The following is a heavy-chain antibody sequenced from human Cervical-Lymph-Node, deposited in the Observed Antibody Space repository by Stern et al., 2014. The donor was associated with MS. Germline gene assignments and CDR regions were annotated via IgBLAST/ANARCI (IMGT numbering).Heavy chain of an antibody. CDR1: GLNFNSYG. V-gene: IGHV3-33*01. J-gene: IGHJ3*02. CDR2: IWHDGSKK. D-gene: IGHD1-1*01. Sequence: QVQLVQSGGGVVQPGRSLTLSCAVSGLNFNSYGMHWVRQAPGKGLEWVAVIWHDGSKKYYGDSVKGRFTISRDNSKNTVNLEMNSLRSEDAALYYCAILEGGIRNALDIWGQGTMVIVSS. CDR3: AILEGGIRNALDI.